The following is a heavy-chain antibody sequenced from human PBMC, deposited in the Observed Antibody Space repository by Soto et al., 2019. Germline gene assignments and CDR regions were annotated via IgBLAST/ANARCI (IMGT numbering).Heavy chain of an antibody. CDR2: TYYRSKWYN. CDR3: ARDWVEEGIAARYYYYYYGMDV. J-gene: IGHJ6*02. D-gene: IGHD6-6*01. Sequence: SQTLSLTCVISWDSVSSNSAACNWIRQSPSRGLEWLGRTYYRSKWYNDYAVSVKSRITINPDTSKNQFSLQLNSVTPEDTAVYYCARDWVEEGIAARYYYYYYGMDVWGQGTTVTVSS. CDR1: WDSVSSNSAA. V-gene: IGHV6-1*01.